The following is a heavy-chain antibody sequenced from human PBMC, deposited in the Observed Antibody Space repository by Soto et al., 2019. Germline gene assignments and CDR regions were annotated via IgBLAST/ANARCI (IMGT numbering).Heavy chain of an antibody. CDR2: IYYSGNA. J-gene: IGHJ4*02. V-gene: IGHV4-39*01. CDR1: GESIKSSSHY. D-gene: IGHD6-19*01. Sequence: SETLSLTCTVSGESIKSSSHYWGWIRQPPGERLEWIGNIYYSGNAYYNPSLKSRATISVDTSKSQFSLNLKSVTVADTAAYFCARRSVHSEAPFDEWGQGTLVTVSS. CDR3: ARRSVHSEAPFDE.